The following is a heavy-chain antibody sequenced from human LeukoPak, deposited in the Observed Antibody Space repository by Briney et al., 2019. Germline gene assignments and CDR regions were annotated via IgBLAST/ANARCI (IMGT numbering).Heavy chain of an antibody. CDR2: IVVGSGNT. CDR3: AADLYSGSYLEYNWFDP. CDR1: GFTFTSSA. D-gene: IGHD1-26*01. Sequence: SVKVSCKASGFTFTSSAMQWVRQARGQRLEWIGWIVVGSGNTNYAQKFQERVTITRDMSTSTAYMELSSLRSEDTAVYYYAADLYSGSYLEYNWFDPWGQGTLVTVSS. J-gene: IGHJ5*02. V-gene: IGHV1-58*02.